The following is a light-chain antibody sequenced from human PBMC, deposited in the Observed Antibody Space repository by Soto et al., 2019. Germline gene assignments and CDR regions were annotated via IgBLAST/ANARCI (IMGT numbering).Light chain of an antibody. CDR1: SSDVGAYNY. CDR2: EVS. Sequence: QSALTQPASASGSPGQSVTISCTGTSSDVGAYNYVSWYQQHPGKAPKLMIYEVSKRPSGVHDRFSGSKSGNTASLTVSGLQAEDEADYYCSSYAGSNNYVFGTGTKVTVL. CDR3: SSYAGSNNYV. J-gene: IGLJ1*01. V-gene: IGLV2-8*01.